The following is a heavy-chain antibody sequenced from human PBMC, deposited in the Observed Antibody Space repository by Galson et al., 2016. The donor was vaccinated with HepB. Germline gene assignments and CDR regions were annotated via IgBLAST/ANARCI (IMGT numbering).Heavy chain of an antibody. CDR1: GFTFNVYG. D-gene: IGHD3-9*01. CDR3: AKGDYDVLRYSDH. V-gene: IGHV3-30*18. J-gene: IGHJ4*02. CDR2: ISHDGSNS. Sequence: LRLSCAASGFTFNVYGMHWVRQAPGKGLEWVASISHDGSNSYHVDSVKGRFTISRDNFKSTLYLEMNSMRGEDTAIYYCAKGDYDVLRYSDHWGQGALVTVSS.